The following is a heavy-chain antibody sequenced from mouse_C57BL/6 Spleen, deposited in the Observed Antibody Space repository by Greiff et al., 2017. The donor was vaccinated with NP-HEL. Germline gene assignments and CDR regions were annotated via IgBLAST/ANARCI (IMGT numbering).Heavy chain of an antibody. CDR1: GFTFSDYG. J-gene: IGHJ4*01. V-gene: IGHV5-17*01. CDR3: ARDYYGSSDDAMDY. CDR2: ISSGSSTI. D-gene: IGHD1-1*01. Sequence: EVQVVESGGGLVKPGGSLKLSCAASGFTFSDYGMHWVRQAPEKGLEWVAYISSGSSTIYYADTVKGRFTISRDNAKNTLFLQMTSLRSEDTAMYYCARDYYGSSDDAMDYWGQRASVTVSS.